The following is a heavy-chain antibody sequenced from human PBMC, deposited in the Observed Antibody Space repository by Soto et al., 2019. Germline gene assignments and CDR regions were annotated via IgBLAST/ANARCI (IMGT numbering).Heavy chain of an antibody. CDR2: ITYDGSST. D-gene: IGHD3-10*01. CDR3: AKDQMGRGWRTLDS. J-gene: IGHJ4*02. Sequence: QVQMVESGGGVVQPGTSRRLSCVVTGLTVSGYGMHWVRQAPGKGLEWVADITYDGSSTYYADAVKGRFTVSRDNSKNILYLQMTSLRGDDTAMYYCAKDQMGRGWRTLDSWGQGTLVIVSS. V-gene: IGHV3-30*18. CDR1: GLTVSGYG.